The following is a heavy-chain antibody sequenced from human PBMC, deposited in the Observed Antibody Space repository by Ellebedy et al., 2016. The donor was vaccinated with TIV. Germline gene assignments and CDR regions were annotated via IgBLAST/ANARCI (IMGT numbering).Heavy chain of an antibody. Sequence: SLKISXAASGFNFGGHAMHWVRQAPGKGLEWVSHIRWNSDTIGYADSVKGRFTISRDNAKNSLCLEMNSLRVEDTGLYYCAMETSGWIDHWGQGTLVTVSS. D-gene: IGHD6-19*01. CDR2: IRWNSDTI. CDR1: GFNFGGHA. CDR3: AMETSGWIDH. V-gene: IGHV3-9*01. J-gene: IGHJ4*02.